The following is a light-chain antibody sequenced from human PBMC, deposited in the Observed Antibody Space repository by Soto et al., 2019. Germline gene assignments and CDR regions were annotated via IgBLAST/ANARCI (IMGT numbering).Light chain of an antibody. CDR3: QQYHNWPPQYT. CDR2: GAS. CDR1: QSVASN. V-gene: IGKV3-15*01. Sequence: EIVMTQSPASLSVSPGDGATLSCRASQSVASNVAWYQQKPGQGPRLLIHGASTRAVGVPARFSGSGSGTDCTLTIISLQSEDFAVYYCQQYHNWPPQYTFGQGTKLQIK. J-gene: IGKJ2*01.